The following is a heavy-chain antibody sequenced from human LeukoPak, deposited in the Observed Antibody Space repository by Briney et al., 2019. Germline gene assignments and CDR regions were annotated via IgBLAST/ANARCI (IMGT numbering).Heavy chain of an antibody. V-gene: IGHV1-2*02. CDR2: ITPGGGT. Sequence: ASVKVSCKASGYTFTYYAMHWVRQAPGQGLQWMGWITPGGGTNYPQKFQSRVAITWDTSVTTAYMDLSRLTSDDTAVYYCARDRYGDGFAHFDYWGQGALVTVSS. CDR1: GYTFTYYA. D-gene: IGHD5-24*01. J-gene: IGHJ4*02. CDR3: ARDRYGDGFAHFDY.